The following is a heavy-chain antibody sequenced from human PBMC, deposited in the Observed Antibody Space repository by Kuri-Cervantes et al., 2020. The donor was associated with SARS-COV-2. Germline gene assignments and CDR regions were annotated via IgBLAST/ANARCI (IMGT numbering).Heavy chain of an antibody. J-gene: IGHJ4*02. CDR3: AGGYYYDSSGPVLRYYFDY. CDR1: GGSFSGYY. D-gene: IGHD3-22*01. V-gene: IGHV4-34*01. CDR2: INHSGST. Sequence: ESLKISCAVYGGSFSGYYWSWIRQPPGKGLEWIGEINHSGSTNYNPSLTSRVTISVDTSKNQFSLKLSSVTAADTAVYYCAGGYYYDSSGPVLRYYFDYWGQGTLVTVSS.